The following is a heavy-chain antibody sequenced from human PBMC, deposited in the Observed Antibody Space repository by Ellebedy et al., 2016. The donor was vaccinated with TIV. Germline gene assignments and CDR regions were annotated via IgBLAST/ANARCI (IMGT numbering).Heavy chain of an antibody. CDR2: IRRNSGDT. CDR1: GYTFPTFY. CDR3: SRGGGGLMY. D-gene: IGHD2-15*01. V-gene: IGHV1-2*02. Sequence: ASVKVSXXASGYTFPTFYMHWVRQAPGQGLEWMGWIRRNSGDTSYAHNFQGRVTMTRDTSNSTTYMELRSLRSDDTAVYFCSRGGGGLMYWGRGTLVTVSS. J-gene: IGHJ4*02.